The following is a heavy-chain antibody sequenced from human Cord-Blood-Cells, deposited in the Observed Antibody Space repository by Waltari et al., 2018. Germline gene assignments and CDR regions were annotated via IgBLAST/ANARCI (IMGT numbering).Heavy chain of an antibody. CDR2: IRGSGGST. CDR3: AKVVLLWFRESELDY. Sequence: EVQLLESGGGLVQPGGSLRLSCAASGFTFSSYAMSWVRQAPGKGLEWVSAIRGSGGSTYYADSVKGRFTISRDNSKNTLYLQMNSLRAEDTAVYYCAKVVLLWFRESELDYWGQGTLVTVSS. V-gene: IGHV3-23*01. D-gene: IGHD3-10*01. J-gene: IGHJ4*02. CDR1: GFTFSSYA.